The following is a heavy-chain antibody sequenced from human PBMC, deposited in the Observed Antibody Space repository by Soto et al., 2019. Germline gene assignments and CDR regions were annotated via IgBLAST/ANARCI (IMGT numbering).Heavy chain of an antibody. CDR2: IYHSGST. CDR1: GGSVSSGTYY. CDR3: AREPRWLTTGAFDI. V-gene: IGHV4-61*01. J-gene: IGHJ3*02. Sequence: QVQLQESGPGLVKPSETLSLTCTVSGGSVSSGTYYWSWIRQSPGKGLELIGYIYHSGSTNYNPSLKSPVTISVNTAMNQFSLGVKSVTPADPGVDYCAREPRWLTTGAFDIWGQRTIVTVSS. D-gene: IGHD5-12*01.